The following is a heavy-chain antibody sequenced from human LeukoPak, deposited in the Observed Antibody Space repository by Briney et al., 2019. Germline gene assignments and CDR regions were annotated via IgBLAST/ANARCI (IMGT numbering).Heavy chain of an antibody. CDR2: IYYSGST. V-gene: IGHV4-59*01. J-gene: IGHJ6*02. CDR3: ARQSRAAPSDDYYYYYGMDV. D-gene: IGHD6-6*01. Sequence: PSETLSLTCTVSGGSISSYYWSWIRQPPGKGLEWIGYIYYSGSTNYNPSLQSRVTISVDTSKNQFSLKLSSVTAADTAVYYCARQSRAAPSDDYYYYYGMDVWGQGTTVTVSS. CDR1: GGSISSYY.